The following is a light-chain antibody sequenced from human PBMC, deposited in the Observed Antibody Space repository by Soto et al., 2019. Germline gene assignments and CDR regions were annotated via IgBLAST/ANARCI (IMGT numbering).Light chain of an antibody. J-gene: IGKJ4*01. CDR3: QQYDNYPLT. CDR2: DAS. CDR1: RRVKSW. Sequence: DIKMPQSPSTLLASVGDGATITCRASRRVKSWLAWYQQKPGRAPKFLIYDASSLESGVPSRFSGSGSGTEFTLTISNLQPDDFATYYCQQYDNYPLTFGGGTKVEI. V-gene: IGKV1-5*01.